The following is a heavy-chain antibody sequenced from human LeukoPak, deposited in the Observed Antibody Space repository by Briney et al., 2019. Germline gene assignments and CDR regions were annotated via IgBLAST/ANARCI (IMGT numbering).Heavy chain of an antibody. J-gene: IGHJ4*02. CDR3: ARVLVLNYYDSSGHFDY. D-gene: IGHD3-22*01. V-gene: IGHV1-2*02. CDR1: KYTFTGYY. CDR2: INPNSGGT. Sequence: ASAKVSCKASKYTFTGYYIHWVRQAPGQGLEYMGWINPNSGGTNYAQKFLGRVTMTRDTSISTAYMELSRLRSDDTAVYYCARVLVLNYYDSSGHFDYWGQGTLVTVSS.